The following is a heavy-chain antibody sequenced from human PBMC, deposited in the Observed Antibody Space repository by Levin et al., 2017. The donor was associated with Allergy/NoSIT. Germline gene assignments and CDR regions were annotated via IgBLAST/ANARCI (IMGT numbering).Heavy chain of an antibody. D-gene: IGHD3-10*01. CDR2: ISYDGSNK. Sequence: PGESLKISCAASGFTFSSYGMHWVRQAPGKGLEWVAVISYDGSNKYYADSVKGRFTISRDNSKNTLYLQMNSLRAEDTAVYFCAKDPSYYGSGSYVNYWGQGTLVTVSS. CDR1: GFTFSSYG. CDR3: AKDPSYYGSGSYVNY. J-gene: IGHJ4*02. V-gene: IGHV3-30*18.